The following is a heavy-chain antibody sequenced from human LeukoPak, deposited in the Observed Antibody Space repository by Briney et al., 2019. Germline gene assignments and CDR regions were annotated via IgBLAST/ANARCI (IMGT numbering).Heavy chain of an antibody. CDR2: ISSRPSTV. J-gene: IGHJ6*03. CDR3: AKFRVRGVIQYYYYMDV. D-gene: IGHD3-10*01. Sequence: GGSLRLSCTGSGFVFSTYAMNWVRQAPGKGLEWVAYISSRPSTVYYANSVKGRFTISRDKAKKSVYLQMNSLRAEDTAVYYCAKFRVRGVIQYYYYMDVWGKGTTVTISS. CDR1: GFVFSTYA. V-gene: IGHV3-48*01.